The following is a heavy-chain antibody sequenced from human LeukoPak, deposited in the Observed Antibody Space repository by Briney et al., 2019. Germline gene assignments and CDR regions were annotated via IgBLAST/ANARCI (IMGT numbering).Heavy chain of an antibody. D-gene: IGHD1-26*01. CDR2: INPNSGGT. CDR3: ARDDGGSYNAFDI. Sequence: VASVKVSCKASGYTFTGYYMHWVRQAPGQGLEWMGWINPNSGGTNYAQKFQGRVTMTRDTSISTAYMELSSLRSEDTAVYYCARDDGGSYNAFDIWGQGTMVTVSS. V-gene: IGHV1-2*02. CDR1: GYTFTGYY. J-gene: IGHJ3*02.